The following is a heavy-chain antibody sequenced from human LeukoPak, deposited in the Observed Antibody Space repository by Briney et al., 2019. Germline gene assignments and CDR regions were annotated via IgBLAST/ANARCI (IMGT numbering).Heavy chain of an antibody. CDR1: GYTFTGYY. CDR2: INPNSGGT. D-gene: IGHD3-22*01. CDR3: ARYYDSSGYYGRDLDY. Sequence: ASVKVSCKASGYTFTGYYMHWVRQAPGQGLEWMGRINPNSGGTNYAQKLQGRVTMTTDTSTSTAYMELRSLRSDDTTVYYCARYYDSSGYYGRDLDYWGQGTLVTVSS. V-gene: IGHV1-2*06. J-gene: IGHJ4*02.